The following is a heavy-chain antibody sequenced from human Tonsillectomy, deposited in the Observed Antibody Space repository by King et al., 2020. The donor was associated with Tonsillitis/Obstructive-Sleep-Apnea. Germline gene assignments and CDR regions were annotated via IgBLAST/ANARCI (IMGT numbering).Heavy chain of an antibody. CDR2: SIPIFGTA. CDR1: GGTFSSYA. Sequence: QLVQSGAEVKKPGSSVKVSCKASGGTFSSYAISWVRQAPGQGLEWMGGSIPIFGTANYAQKFQGRVTITADESTSTAYMELSSLRSEDTAVYYCARVAQYCSSTSCPLYYYMDVWGRGATVTVSS. D-gene: IGHD2-2*01. J-gene: IGHJ6*03. CDR3: ARVAQYCSSTSCPLYYYMDV. V-gene: IGHV1-69*01.